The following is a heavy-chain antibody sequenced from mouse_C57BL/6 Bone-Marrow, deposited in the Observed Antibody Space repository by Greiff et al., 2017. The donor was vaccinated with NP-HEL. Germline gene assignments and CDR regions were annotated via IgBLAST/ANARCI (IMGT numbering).Heavy chain of an antibody. Sequence: DVKLVESGGGLVKPGGSLKLSCAASGFTFSDYGMHWVRQAPEKGLEWVAYISSGSSTIYYADTVKGRFTISRDNAKNTLFLQMTSLRSEDTAMYYCARDDYYGSGAMDYWGQGTSVTVSS. CDR1: GFTFSDYG. CDR2: ISSGSSTI. V-gene: IGHV5-17*01. J-gene: IGHJ4*01. D-gene: IGHD1-1*01. CDR3: ARDDYYGSGAMDY.